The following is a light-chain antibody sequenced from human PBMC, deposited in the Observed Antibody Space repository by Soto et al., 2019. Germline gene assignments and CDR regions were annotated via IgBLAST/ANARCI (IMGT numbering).Light chain of an antibody. CDR2: EVN. J-gene: IGLJ3*02. CDR3: SSSAGSNNVL. V-gene: IGLV2-8*01. Sequence: QSVPTQPPSASGSPGQSVTISCTGTTSDVGGYNSVSWYQQHPGKAPKVMIFEVNKRPSGVPDRFSGSKSGNTASLTVSGLQAEDEADYYCSSSAGSNNVLFGGGTKVTVL. CDR1: TSDVGGYNS.